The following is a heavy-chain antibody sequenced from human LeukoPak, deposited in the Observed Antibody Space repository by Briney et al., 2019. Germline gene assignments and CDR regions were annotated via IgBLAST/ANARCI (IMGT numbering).Heavy chain of an antibody. Sequence: QPGGSLRLSCAASGFTVGSNQMTWVRQAPGKGLEWVSLIYSGGGTKYADSVKGRFTISRDNAKNTVYLQMNSLRAEDTAMYYCARGGQGAVDYWGPGTLVTVS. CDR3: ARGGQGAVDY. CDR2: IYSGGGT. CDR1: GFTVGSNQ. J-gene: IGHJ4*02. V-gene: IGHV3-66*01. D-gene: IGHD3-16*01.